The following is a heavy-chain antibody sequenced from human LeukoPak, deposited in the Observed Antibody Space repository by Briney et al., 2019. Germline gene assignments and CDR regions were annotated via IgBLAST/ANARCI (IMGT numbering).Heavy chain of an antibody. CDR1: GFTFSDHY. D-gene: IGHD1-26*01. V-gene: IGHV3-72*01. CDR3: ARGGSYVAFDI. Sequence: GGSLRLSCAASGFTFSDHYMDWVRQAPGKGLEWVGRTRNKANSYSTEYAASVKGRFTISRDDPKNSLYLQMNSLKTEDTAVYYCARGGSYVAFDIWGQGTMVTVSS. CDR2: TRNKANSYST. J-gene: IGHJ3*02.